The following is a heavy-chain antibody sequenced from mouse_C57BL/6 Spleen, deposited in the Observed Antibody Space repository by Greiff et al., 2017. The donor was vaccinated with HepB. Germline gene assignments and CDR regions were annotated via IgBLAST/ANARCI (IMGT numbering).Heavy chain of an antibody. J-gene: IGHJ2*01. D-gene: IGHD2-1*01. Sequence: QVQLQQSGAELVRPGTSVKVSCKASGYAFTNYLIEWVKQRPGQGLEWIGVINPGSGGTNYNEKFKGKATLTADKSSSTAYMQLSSLTSEDSAVYFCARSGQSTIYFGCWGQRTTLTVSS. V-gene: IGHV1-54*01. CDR1: GYAFTNYL. CDR2: INPGSGGT. CDR3: ARSGQSTIYFGC.